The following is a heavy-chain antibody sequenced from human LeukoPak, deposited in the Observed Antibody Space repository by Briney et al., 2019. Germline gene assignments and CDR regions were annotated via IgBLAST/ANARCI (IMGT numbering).Heavy chain of an antibody. J-gene: IGHJ4*02. Sequence: PGGSLRLSCAASRFTFSSYSMNWVRQAPGKGLEWVSSINSISTYIHYADSVKGRFTISRDSAKNSLYLQMNSLRAEDTAVYYCLGGGNWGRGTLVTVSS. CDR2: INSISTYI. D-gene: IGHD4-23*01. CDR1: RFTFSSYS. CDR3: LGGGN. V-gene: IGHV3-21*01.